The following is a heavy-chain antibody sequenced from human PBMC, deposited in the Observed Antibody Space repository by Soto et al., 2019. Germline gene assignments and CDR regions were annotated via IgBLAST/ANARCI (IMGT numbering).Heavy chain of an antibody. CDR3: ARPGSSSSDY. J-gene: IGHJ4*02. CDR2: INPRDSDT. D-gene: IGHD6-6*01. Sequence: PGESLKISCKGSGYGFTTYWIGWVRQMPGKGLEWMGIINPRDSDTRYSPSFQGQVTISADKSINTAYLQWSSLKASDSAMYYCARPGSSSSDYWGQGTLVTVSS. CDR1: GYGFTTYW. V-gene: IGHV5-51*01.